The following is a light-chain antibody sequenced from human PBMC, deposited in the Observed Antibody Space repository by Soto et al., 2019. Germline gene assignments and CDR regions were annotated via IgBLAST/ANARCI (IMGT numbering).Light chain of an antibody. J-gene: IGKJ1*01. Sequence: DIQMTQSPSSLSASVGDRVTITCRASQTISSYLNWYQQKPGKAPDLLIYAASSLQSGVPSRFSGRGSGKDFTLTISSLQPEDLAIYYCQQTYSTPRTFGQGTKVEIK. CDR3: QQTYSTPRT. CDR2: AAS. CDR1: QTISSY. V-gene: IGKV1-39*01.